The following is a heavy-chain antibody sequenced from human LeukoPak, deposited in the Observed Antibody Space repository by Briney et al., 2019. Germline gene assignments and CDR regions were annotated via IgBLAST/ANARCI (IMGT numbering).Heavy chain of an antibody. CDR2: IYSGGST. Sequence: GGALRLSCAASGFTVSSNYMSWVRQAPGKGREWVSVIYSGGSTYYADSVKGRFTISGDNSKNTLYLQMNSLRAEDTAVYYCARGNRDGYSHLFDYWGQGTLVTVCS. V-gene: IGHV3-66*01. D-gene: IGHD5-24*01. J-gene: IGHJ4*02. CDR3: ARGNRDGYSHLFDY. CDR1: GFTVSSNY.